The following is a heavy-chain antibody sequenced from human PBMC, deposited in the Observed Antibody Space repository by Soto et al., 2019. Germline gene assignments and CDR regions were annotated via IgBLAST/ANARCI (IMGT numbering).Heavy chain of an antibody. Sequence: EVQFVESGGGLVQPGGSLRLSCVASGFALSGYNMNWVRQAPGKGLEWISYISVSSSTIYYGDSVKGRFTISRDNAKNSLYLQLSSLLDEDTAMYYCAREDPKWLRSYDLWGRGTAVTVSS. J-gene: IGHJ2*01. CDR1: GFALSGYN. D-gene: IGHD5-12*01. CDR3: AREDPKWLRSYDL. V-gene: IGHV3-48*02. CDR2: ISVSSSTI.